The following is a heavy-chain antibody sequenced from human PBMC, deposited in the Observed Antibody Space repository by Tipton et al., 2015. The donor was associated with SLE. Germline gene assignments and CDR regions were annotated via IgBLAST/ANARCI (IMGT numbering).Heavy chain of an antibody. CDR2: ISDDASSK. CDR1: GFSISKYA. V-gene: IGHV3-30*04. CDR3: ARLRKASTFLDAFDI. D-gene: IGHD2/OR15-2a*01. J-gene: IGHJ3*02. Sequence: SLRLSCAASGFSISKYAMHWVRQAPGKGLEWVAVISDDASSKHYADSVKGRFTFSRDNSKNTVYLQMDSLRSEDTAVYHCARLRKASTFLDAFDIWGQGTRVTVSS.